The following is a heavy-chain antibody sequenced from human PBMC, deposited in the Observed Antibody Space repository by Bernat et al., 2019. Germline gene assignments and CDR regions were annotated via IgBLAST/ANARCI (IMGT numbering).Heavy chain of an antibody. Sequence: QLQLQESGSGLVKPSQTLSLTCAVSGGSISSGGYSWSWIRQPPGKGLEWIGYIYHSGSTYYNPSLKSRVTLSVDRSKNQFSLKLSSVTAADTAVYYCARARGYSYGHWYFDNWGQGTLVTVSS. J-gene: IGHJ4*02. D-gene: IGHD5-18*01. CDR1: GGSISSGGYS. CDR3: ARARGYSYGHWYFDN. CDR2: IYHSGST. V-gene: IGHV4-30-2*01.